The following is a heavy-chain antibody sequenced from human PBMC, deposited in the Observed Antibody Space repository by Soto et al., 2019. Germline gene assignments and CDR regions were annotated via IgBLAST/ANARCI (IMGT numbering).Heavy chain of an antibody. Sequence: EVQLVESGGGLVKPGGSLRLSCAASGFTFSSYSMNWVRQAPGKGLEWVSSISSSSSYIYYADSVKGRFTISRDNAKNSLYLQMNSLRAEDTAVYYCARDGYCSGGSCPGFGWFDPWGQGTLVTVSS. J-gene: IGHJ5*02. V-gene: IGHV3-21*01. CDR2: ISSSSSYI. CDR3: ARDGYCSGGSCPGFGWFDP. CDR1: GFTFSSYS. D-gene: IGHD2-15*01.